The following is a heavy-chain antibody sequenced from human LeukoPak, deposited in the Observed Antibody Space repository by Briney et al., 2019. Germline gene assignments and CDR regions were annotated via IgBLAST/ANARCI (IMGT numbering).Heavy chain of an antibody. Sequence: SETLSLTCTVSGGSISRYYWSWIRQPAGKGLEWIGRIYSSGSSYYNPSLKSRVTISVDTSKNQFSLKLSSVTAADTAVYYCAREGGQRKFDPWSQGTLVTVSS. J-gene: IGHJ5*02. CDR2: IYSSGSS. D-gene: IGHD3-16*01. V-gene: IGHV4-4*07. CDR3: AREGGQRKFDP. CDR1: GGSISRYY.